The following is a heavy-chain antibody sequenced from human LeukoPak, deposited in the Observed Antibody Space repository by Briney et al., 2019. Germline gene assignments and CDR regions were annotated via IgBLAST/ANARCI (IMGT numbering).Heavy chain of an antibody. CDR1: GFTFSSYA. CDR3: ARDQAGSRHYADS. CDR2: IRFDGSSK. J-gene: IGHJ4*02. D-gene: IGHD2-2*01. V-gene: IGHV3-30*02. Sequence: PGGSLRLSCAASGFTFSSYAMHWVRQAPGKGLEWLAYIRFDGSSKYYAEFLKGRFTISRDNSQNTLYLQMNSLRPEDTAVYYCARDQAGSRHYADSWGQGTHVTVSS.